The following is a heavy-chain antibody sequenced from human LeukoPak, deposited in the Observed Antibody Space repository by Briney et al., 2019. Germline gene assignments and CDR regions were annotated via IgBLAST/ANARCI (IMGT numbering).Heavy chain of an antibody. CDR3: ASSPAVLGDY. Sequence: SETLSLTCAVYGGSFSGYYWSWIRQPPGKGLDWIGEINHSETTNYNPSLKSRVTISVDTSKNQFSLKLSSVTAADTAVYYCASSPAVLGDYWGQGTLVTVSS. CDR2: INHSETT. V-gene: IGHV4-34*01. D-gene: IGHD3-3*02. J-gene: IGHJ4*02. CDR1: GGSFSGYY.